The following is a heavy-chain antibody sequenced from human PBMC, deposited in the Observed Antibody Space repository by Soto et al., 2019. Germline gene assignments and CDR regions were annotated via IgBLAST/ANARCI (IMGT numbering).Heavy chain of an antibody. V-gene: IGHV4-31*03. CDR3: ASSVVTPGQQRGGFDY. J-gene: IGHJ4*02. D-gene: IGHD2-21*02. CDR2: IYYSGST. Sequence: QVQLQESGPGLVKPSQTLSLTCTVSGGSISSGGYYWSWIRQHPGKGLEWIGYIYYSGSTYYNPSLKVRVTISVDTSKNQFSLKLSSVTAADTAVYYCASSVVTPGQQRGGFDYWGQGTLVTVSS. CDR1: GGSISSGGYY.